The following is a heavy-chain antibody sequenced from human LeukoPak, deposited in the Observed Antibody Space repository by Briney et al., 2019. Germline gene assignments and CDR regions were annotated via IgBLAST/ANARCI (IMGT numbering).Heavy chain of an antibody. Sequence: PSETLSLTCAVYGGSFSGYYWSWIRQPPGKGLEWIGEINHSGSTNYNPSLKSRVTISVDTSKNQFSLKLSSVTAADTAVYYCAGAAAGTRYYFDYWGQGTLVTVPS. J-gene: IGHJ4*02. CDR1: GGSFSGYY. CDR2: INHSGST. CDR3: AGAAAGTRYYFDY. D-gene: IGHD6-13*01. V-gene: IGHV4-34*01.